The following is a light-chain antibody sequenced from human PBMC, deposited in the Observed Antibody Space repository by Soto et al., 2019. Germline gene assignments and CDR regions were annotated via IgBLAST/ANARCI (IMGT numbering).Light chain of an antibody. J-gene: IGKJ4*01. CDR3: QQYGSSPPLT. V-gene: IGKV3-20*01. CDR2: GAS. CDR1: QSVSSSY. Sequence: EIVLTQSPGTLSLSPGERATLSCRASQSVSSSYLAWYQQKPGQAPRLLIYGASSRATGIPDRFSGSGSGTYFTLTISRLEPEDFAVYYCQQYGSSPPLTFDGGTKVEIK.